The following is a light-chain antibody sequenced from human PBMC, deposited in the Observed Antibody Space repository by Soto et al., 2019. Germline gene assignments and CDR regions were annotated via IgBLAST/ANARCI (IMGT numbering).Light chain of an antibody. CDR2: EVS. CDR1: SSDVGGYKY. V-gene: IGLV2-14*01. CDR3: AAWDDSLTAHV. J-gene: IGLJ1*01. Sequence: QSALTQPASVSGSPGQSITISCTGTSSDVGGYKYVSWYQQHPGKAPKLMIYEVSNRPSGVSSRFSGSKSGNTASLTISGLQAEDEADYYCAAWDDSLTAHVFGVGTKLTVL.